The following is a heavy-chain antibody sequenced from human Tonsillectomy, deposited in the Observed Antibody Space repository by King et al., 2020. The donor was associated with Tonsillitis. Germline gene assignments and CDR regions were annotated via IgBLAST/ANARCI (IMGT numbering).Heavy chain of an antibody. CDR2: INPNTGGT. J-gene: IGHJ4*02. Sequence: VQLVQSGAEVKKPGASVKVSCKASGYTFTDYYMHWLRQAPGQGLEWMGWINPNTGGTNHAQKFQGRVTMARDTSISTAYMELIRLRSDDTAVYYCARGLSYYDILTGYFDYWGQGTLVTVSS. CDR1: GYTFTDYY. CDR3: ARGLSYYDILTGYFDY. D-gene: IGHD3-9*01. V-gene: IGHV1-2*02.